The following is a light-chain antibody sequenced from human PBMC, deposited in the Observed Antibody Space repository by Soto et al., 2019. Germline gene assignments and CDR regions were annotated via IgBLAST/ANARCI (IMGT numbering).Light chain of an antibody. V-gene: IGKV1-39*01. CDR3: QQSYSTPT. CDR1: QSIGSY. CDR2: GAS. J-gene: IGKJ1*01. Sequence: DIHVTHSPSSLSASVGDRVTITCRASQSIGSYLNWYHQKPGKAPQLLIYGASTLQSGVQSSFSGSGSGTHFTLTINSLQPEDFGTFPCQQSYSTPTCGQGTKVEIK.